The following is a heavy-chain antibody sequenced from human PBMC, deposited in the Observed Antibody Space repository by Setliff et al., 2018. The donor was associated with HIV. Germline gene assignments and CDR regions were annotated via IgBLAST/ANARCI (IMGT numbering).Heavy chain of an antibody. V-gene: IGHV1-18*01. J-gene: IGHJ4*02. CDR3: ASPDENNSGPDY. Sequence: ASVKVSCKASGYSFTAYGISWVRQAPGQGFEWMGWINIDSGHTNFAQKFQDRVTVTTDTSTNTTYMELRGLRSDDTAIYYCASPDENNSGPDYWGQGTLVTVSS. CDR2: INIDSGHT. D-gene: IGHD1-1*01. CDR1: GYSFTAYG.